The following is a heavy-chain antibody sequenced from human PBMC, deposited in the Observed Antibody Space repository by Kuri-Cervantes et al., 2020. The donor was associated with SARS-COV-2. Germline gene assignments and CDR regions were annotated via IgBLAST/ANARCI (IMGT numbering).Heavy chain of an antibody. D-gene: IGHD6-13*01. CDR3: ARDREQLVARAYYYYYMDV. CDR2: INPNSGGT. V-gene: IGHV1-2*02. J-gene: IGHJ6*03. Sequence: ASVKVSCKASGDTFTGYYMHWVRQAPGQGLEWMGWINPNSGGTKYAQKFQGRVTMTRDTSISTAYMELSRLRSDDTAVYYCARDREQLVARAYYYYYMDVWGKGTTVPSP. CDR1: GDTFTGYY.